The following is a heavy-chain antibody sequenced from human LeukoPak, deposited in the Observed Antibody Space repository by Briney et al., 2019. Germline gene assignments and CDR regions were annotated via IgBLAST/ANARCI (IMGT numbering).Heavy chain of an antibody. J-gene: IGHJ4*02. CDR1: GFTFSSYG. CDR3: ARRAGAYSHPYDY. CDR2: IYSGST. D-gene: IGHD4/OR15-4a*01. V-gene: IGHV3-53*01. Sequence: GGTLRLSCAASGFTFSSYGMSWVRQAPGKGLEWVSFIYSGSTHYSDSVKGRFTISRDNSKNTLYLQMNSLRAEDTAVYYCARRAGAYSHPYDYWGQGTLVTVSS.